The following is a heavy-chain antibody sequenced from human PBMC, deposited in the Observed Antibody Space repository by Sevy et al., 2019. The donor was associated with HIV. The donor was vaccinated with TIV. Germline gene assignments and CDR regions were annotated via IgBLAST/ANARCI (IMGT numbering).Heavy chain of an antibody. Sequence: ASVKVSCKSTGYIFSDYNMHWVRQAPGQGLEWMALINPKSGDTIYAQRFRGRVSMTRDTSMSTAYMELSGLTSDDTAVYYCVRESITAPMTLLYCDIWGQGTMVTYSS. V-gene: IGHV1-2*06. CDR3: VRESITAPMTLLYCDI. D-gene: IGHD6-13*01. CDR1: GYIFSDYN. J-gene: IGHJ3*02. CDR2: INPKSGDT.